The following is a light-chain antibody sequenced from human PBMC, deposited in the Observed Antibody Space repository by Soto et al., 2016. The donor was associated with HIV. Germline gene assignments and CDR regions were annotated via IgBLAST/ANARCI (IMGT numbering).Light chain of an antibody. CDR2: AAS. CDR3: QQSYSTPLT. V-gene: IGKV1-39*01. CDR1: QSISTY. Sequence: DIQMTQSPSSLSASVGDRVTITCRASQSISTYLNWYQQKPGKAPKVLIYAASNLQSGAPSRFSGSGSGTDFTLTISSLQPEDFATYYCQQSYSTPLTFGGGTTVEIK. J-gene: IGKJ4*01.